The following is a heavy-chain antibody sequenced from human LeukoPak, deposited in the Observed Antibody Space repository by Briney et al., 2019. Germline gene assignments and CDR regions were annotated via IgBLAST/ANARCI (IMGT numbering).Heavy chain of an antibody. CDR3: ARLWDYGDYENQYYSDY. V-gene: IGHV3-21*01. J-gene: IGHJ4*02. D-gene: IGHD4-17*01. CDR1: GFTFSDYS. CDR2: ISSSSSYI. Sequence: PGGSLRLSCAASGFTFSDYSMNWVRQAPGKGLEWVSSISSSSSYIYYADSVKGRFSVSRDNANNSVYLQMNSLRAEDTAVYYCARLWDYGDYENQYYSDYWGQGTLVTVSS.